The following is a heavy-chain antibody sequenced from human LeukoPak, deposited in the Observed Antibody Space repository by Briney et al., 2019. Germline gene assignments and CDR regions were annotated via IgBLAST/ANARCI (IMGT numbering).Heavy chain of an antibody. V-gene: IGHV4-61*02. CDR1: GGSISGGSYY. J-gene: IGHJ6*02. Sequence: SQTLSLTCTVSGGSISGGSYYWSWIRQPAGKGLEWIGRIYTSGSTNYNPSLKSRVTISVDTSKNQFSLKLSSVTAADTAVYYCARDTAMAYYYYGMDVWGQGTTVTVSS. D-gene: IGHD5-18*01. CDR3: ARDTAMAYYYYGMDV. CDR2: IYTSGST.